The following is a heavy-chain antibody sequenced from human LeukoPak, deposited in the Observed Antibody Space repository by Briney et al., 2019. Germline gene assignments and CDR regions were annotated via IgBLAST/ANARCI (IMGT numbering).Heavy chain of an antibody. CDR3: ARRGSGWFRDYYYGMDV. D-gene: IGHD6-19*01. V-gene: IGHV4-39*01. CDR1: GGSISSSSYY. CDR2: IYYSGST. J-gene: IGHJ6*02. Sequence: SETLSLTCTVSGGSISSSSYYWGWIRQPPGKGLEWIGSIYYSGSTYHNPSLKSRVTISVDTSKNQFSLKLSSVTAADTAVYYCARRGSGWFRDYYYGMDVWGQGTTVTVSS.